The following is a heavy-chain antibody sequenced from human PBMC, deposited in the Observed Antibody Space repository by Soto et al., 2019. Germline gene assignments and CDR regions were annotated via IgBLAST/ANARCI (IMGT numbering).Heavy chain of an antibody. V-gene: IGHV4-59*01. CDR1: GGSISSYY. Sequence: QVQLQESGPGLVKPSETLSLTCTVSGGSISSYYWSWIRQPPGKGLEWIGYIYYSGSTNYNPSLNSRVTISVDTAKNQLSLKLSSVTAADTAVYYCARGDYYGSGSFDWGQGTLVTVSS. J-gene: IGHJ4*02. D-gene: IGHD3-10*01. CDR3: ARGDYYGSGSFD. CDR2: IYYSGST.